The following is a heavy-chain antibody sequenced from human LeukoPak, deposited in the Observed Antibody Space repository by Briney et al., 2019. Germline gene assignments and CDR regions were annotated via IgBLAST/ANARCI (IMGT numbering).Heavy chain of an antibody. V-gene: IGHV3-7*01. CDR3: ARRKEVQTTFDC. J-gene: IGHJ4*02. D-gene: IGHD1-14*01. CDR2: IQEDGSAT. CDR1: GFIFSNYY. Sequence: GGSLRLSCAASGFIFSNYYMGWDRQAPGKGLEWVANIQEDGSATYYVDSVKGRFTISRDNAKSSLDLQMNSLRAEDTAVYFCARRKEVQTTFDCWGQGTLVTVSS.